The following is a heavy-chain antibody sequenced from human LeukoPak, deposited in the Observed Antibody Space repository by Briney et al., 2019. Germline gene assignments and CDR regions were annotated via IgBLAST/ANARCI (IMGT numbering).Heavy chain of an antibody. D-gene: IGHD6-19*01. J-gene: IGHJ4*02. CDR1: GDSVSSNSAA. CDR2: TYYRFKWHN. V-gene: IGHV6-1*01. CDR3: AREVSGWRSYYFDY. Sequence: QTLSLTSALSGDSVSSNSAAWSWIRQSASRGIEWLGWTYYRFKWHNDYAVSVKSRITINPDTSKNQFSLQLNSVTPEDTAVYYCAREVSGWRSYYFDYWGQGTLVTVSS.